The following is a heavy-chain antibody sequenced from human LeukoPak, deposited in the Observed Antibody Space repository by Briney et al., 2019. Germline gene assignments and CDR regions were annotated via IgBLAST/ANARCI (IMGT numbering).Heavy chain of an antibody. Sequence: GGSLRLSCAASGFIFSKYAVSWVRQAPGKGLEWVSAISGSGGSTYYADSVKGRFTISRDNSKDTLYLQMNSLRAEDTAVYYCATRADLITMVRGNYFDYWGQGTLVTVSS. CDR2: ISGSGGST. V-gene: IGHV3-23*01. CDR1: GFIFSKYA. J-gene: IGHJ4*02. D-gene: IGHD3-10*01. CDR3: ATRADLITMVRGNYFDY.